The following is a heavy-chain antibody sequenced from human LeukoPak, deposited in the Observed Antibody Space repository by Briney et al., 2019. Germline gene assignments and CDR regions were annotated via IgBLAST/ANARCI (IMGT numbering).Heavy chain of an antibody. CDR1: GGSISSYY. V-gene: IGHV4-59*08. CDR3: ARRGSGFPFDY. J-gene: IGHJ4*02. D-gene: IGHD6-19*01. Sequence: SETLSLTCTVSGGSISSYYWSWIRQPPGKGLEWIGYIYYSGSTYYNPSLKSRVTISVDTSKNQFSLKLSSVTAADTAVYYCARRGSGFPFDYWGQGTLVTVSS. CDR2: IYYSGST.